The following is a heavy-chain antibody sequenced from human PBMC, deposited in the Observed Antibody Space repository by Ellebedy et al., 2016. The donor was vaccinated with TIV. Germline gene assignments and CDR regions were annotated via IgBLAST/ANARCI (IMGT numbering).Heavy chain of an antibody. V-gene: IGHV3-15*01. CDR3: TTADRVEGDGRGY. J-gene: IGHJ4*02. D-gene: IGHD5-24*01. CDR2: IRSSSEGGTT. Sequence: GESLKISSAASGFTFSDSNIHWVRQPSGKGLAWVGRIRSSSEGGTTEDAAPVKGRFIISRDDSKATLYLQMNSVKTEDTAIYYCTTADRVEGDGRGYWGQGTLVTVSS. CDR1: GFTFSDSN.